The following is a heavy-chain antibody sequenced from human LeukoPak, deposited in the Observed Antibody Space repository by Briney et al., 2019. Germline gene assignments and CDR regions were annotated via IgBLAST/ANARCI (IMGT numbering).Heavy chain of an antibody. CDR2: INHSGTT. V-gene: IGHV4-34*01. CDR3: ATMMYGSGNYYNSDY. CDR1: GGSFSGYY. J-gene: IGHJ4*02. Sequence: SETLSLTCAVYGGSFSGYYWSWIRQPPGKGLEWIGEINHSGTTYYSPSLKSRVTISIHTSKNQFSLRLSSVTAADTAVYYCATMMYGSGNYYNSDYWGQGTLVTVSS. D-gene: IGHD3-10*01.